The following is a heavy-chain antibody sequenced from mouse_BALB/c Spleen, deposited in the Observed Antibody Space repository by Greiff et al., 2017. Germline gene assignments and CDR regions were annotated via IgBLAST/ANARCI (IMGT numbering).Heavy chain of an antibody. V-gene: IGHV14-1*02. D-gene: IGHD1-1*01. CDR2: IDPENGNT. CDR1: GFNIKDYY. J-gene: IGHJ3*01. Sequence: VQLQQSGAELVRPGALVKLSCKASGFNIKDYYMHWVKQRPEQGLEWIGWIDPENGNTIYDPKFQGKASITADTSSNTAYLQLSSLTSEDTAVYYCARYPYYYGSSWFAYWGQGTLVTVSA. CDR3: ARYPYYYGSSWFAY.